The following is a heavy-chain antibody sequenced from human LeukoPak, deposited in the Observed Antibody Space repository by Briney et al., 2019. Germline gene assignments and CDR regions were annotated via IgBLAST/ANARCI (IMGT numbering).Heavy chain of an antibody. V-gene: IGHV4-34*01. CDR1: GGSFSGYY. J-gene: IGHJ4*02. CDR2: INHSGST. CDR3: ARSGSYSGPYVY. D-gene: IGHD1-26*01. Sequence: PSETLSLTCAVYGGSFSGYYWSWIRQPPGKGLEWIGEINHSGSTNYNPSLKGRVTISVDTSKNQFSLKLSSVTAADTAVYYCARSGSYSGPYVYWGQGTVVTVSS.